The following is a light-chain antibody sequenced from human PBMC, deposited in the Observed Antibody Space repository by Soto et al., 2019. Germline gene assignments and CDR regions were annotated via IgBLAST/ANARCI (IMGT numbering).Light chain of an antibody. J-gene: IGKJ1*01. CDR3: QQRET. V-gene: IGKV3-11*01. Sequence: IVMTQSPGTLSVSPGERATLSCRASQSVDNKLAWYQQKPGEAPRLLIYDASNRATGIPARFRASGSGTDFTLTLSSLEHEDFAIYYCQQRETFGQGTKVDIK. CDR2: DAS. CDR1: QSVDNK.